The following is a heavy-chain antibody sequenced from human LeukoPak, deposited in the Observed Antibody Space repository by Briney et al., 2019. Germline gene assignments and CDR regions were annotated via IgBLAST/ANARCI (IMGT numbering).Heavy chain of an antibody. D-gene: IGHD4-11*01. CDR1: GFTFSTYA. CDR2: ISGTGDTI. Sequence: PGGSLRLSCAASGFTFSTYAMSWVRQAPGKGLEWVSAISGTGDTIYYADSVKGRFTISRDSSKNTLFLLMNSLRAEDTAVYYCAKAEPMTTYFDYWGQGTLVTVSS. V-gene: IGHV3-23*01. CDR3: AKAEPMTTYFDY. J-gene: IGHJ4*02.